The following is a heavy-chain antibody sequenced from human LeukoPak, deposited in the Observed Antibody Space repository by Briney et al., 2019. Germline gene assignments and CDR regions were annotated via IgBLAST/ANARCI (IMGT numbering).Heavy chain of an antibody. CDR1: GFTFSSYS. D-gene: IGHD2-2*01. V-gene: IGHV3-48*01. J-gene: IGHJ3*02. Sequence: GGSLRLSCAASGFTFSSYSMNWVRQAPGKGLERVSYISSSSSTIYYADPVKGRFTISRDNAKNSLYLQMNSLRAEDTAVYYCARQYQYDAFDIWGQGTMVTVSS. CDR2: ISSSSSTI. CDR3: ARQYQYDAFDI.